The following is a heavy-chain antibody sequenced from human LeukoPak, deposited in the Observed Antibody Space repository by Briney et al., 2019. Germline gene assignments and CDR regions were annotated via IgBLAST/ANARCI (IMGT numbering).Heavy chain of an antibody. Sequence: GGSLRLSCAASGFTFSSYAMSWVRQAPGKGLEWVSAISGSGGSTYYADSVKGRFTISRDNSKNTLYLQMNSLRAEDTAVYYCAKGITIFVVVNPNDYWGQGTLVTVSS. CDR3: AKGITIFVVVNPNDY. CDR1: GFTFSSYA. V-gene: IGHV3-23*01. D-gene: IGHD3-3*01. J-gene: IGHJ4*02. CDR2: ISGSGGST.